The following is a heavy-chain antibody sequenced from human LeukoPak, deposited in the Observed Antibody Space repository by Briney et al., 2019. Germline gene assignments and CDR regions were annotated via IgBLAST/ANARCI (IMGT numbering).Heavy chain of an antibody. CDR3: AKKRGYSYGDPFDY. CDR2: ISGSGIGT. V-gene: IGHV3-23*01. Sequence: PGGSLRLSCAASGFAFSGYAMSWVRQAPGKGLEWVSGISGSGIGTYYADSVKGRFIISRDNSKSTLFLQMNSLRAEDTAVYFCAKKRGYSYGDPFDYWGQGTLVTVSS. J-gene: IGHJ4*02. D-gene: IGHD5-18*01. CDR1: GFAFSGYA.